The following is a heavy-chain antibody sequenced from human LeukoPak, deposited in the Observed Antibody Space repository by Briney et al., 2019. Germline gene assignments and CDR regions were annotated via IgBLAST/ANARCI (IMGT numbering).Heavy chain of an antibody. CDR3: AREGAVTGDFDY. Sequence: GGSLRLSCAASAFTFSSYWMHWVRQAPGKGLVWVSRINSDGSSTSYADSVKGRFTISRDNAKNTLFLQMNSLRAEDTAVYTCAREGAVTGDFDYWGQGTLVTVSS. CDR2: INSDGSST. D-gene: IGHD2-8*02. J-gene: IGHJ4*02. CDR1: AFTFSSYW. V-gene: IGHV3-74*01.